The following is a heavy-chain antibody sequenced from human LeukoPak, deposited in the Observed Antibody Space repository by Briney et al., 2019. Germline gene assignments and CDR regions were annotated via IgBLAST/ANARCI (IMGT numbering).Heavy chain of an antibody. Sequence: GGSLRLSCAASGFTFSSYNMNWVGQAPGKGLEWVSSITSSGSYIYYADSVMGRFTTSRDNTNNSLYLQMNSLRAEDTAVYYCARHVVAVGFDYWGQGTLVTVSS. J-gene: IGHJ4*02. D-gene: IGHD3-22*01. CDR2: ITSSGSYI. CDR3: ARHVVAVGFDY. V-gene: IGHV3-21*01. CDR1: GFTFSSYN.